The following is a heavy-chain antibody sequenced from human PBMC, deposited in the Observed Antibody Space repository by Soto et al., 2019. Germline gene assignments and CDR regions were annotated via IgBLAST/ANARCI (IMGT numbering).Heavy chain of an antibody. J-gene: IGHJ6*02. V-gene: IGHV3-21*01. CDR2: ISSSSGYI. D-gene: IGHD5-18*01. Sequence: EVQLVESGGGLVKPGGSLRLSCAASGFTFSTYSMNWVRQAPGKGLEWVSSISSSSGYIYYADSVKGRFTISRDDAKNSLSLQMNSLRAEDTAGYYCARVRSYSYGQGYGMDVWGQGTTVTVSS. CDR3: ARVRSYSYGQGYGMDV. CDR1: GFTFSTYS.